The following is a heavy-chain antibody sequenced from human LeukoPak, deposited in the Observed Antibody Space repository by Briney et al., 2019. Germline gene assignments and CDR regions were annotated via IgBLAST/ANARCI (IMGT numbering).Heavy chain of an antibody. CDR1: GFTFSSYA. Sequence: GGSLRLSCAASGFTFSSYAMHWVRQAPGKGLEWVAVISYDGSNKYYADSVKGRFTISRDNAKNSLYLQMNSLRAEDTAVYYCARDLSLTVVTLNYFDYWDQGTLVTVSS. D-gene: IGHD4-23*01. J-gene: IGHJ4*02. CDR3: ARDLSLTVVTLNYFDY. CDR2: ISYDGSNK. V-gene: IGHV3-30-3*01.